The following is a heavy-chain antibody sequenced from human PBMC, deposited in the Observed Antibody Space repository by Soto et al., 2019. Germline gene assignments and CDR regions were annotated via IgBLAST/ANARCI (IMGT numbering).Heavy chain of an antibody. V-gene: IGHV3-23*01. Sequence: GGSLRLSCVASGFTFSSYAMSWVRQAPGKGLEWVSAISGSGGSTYYADSVKGRFTISRDDSKNTLYLQMNSLRAEDTAVYYCALAAAGVIVVVPTAIRGAFGYWGQETLVTVSS. J-gene: IGHJ4*02. CDR2: ISGSGGST. D-gene: IGHD2-2*02. CDR3: ALAAAGVIVVVPTAIRGAFGY. CDR1: GFTFSSYA.